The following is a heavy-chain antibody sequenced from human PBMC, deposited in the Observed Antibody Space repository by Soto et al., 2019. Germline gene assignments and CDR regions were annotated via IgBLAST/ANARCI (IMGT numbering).Heavy chain of an antibody. J-gene: IGHJ1*01. CDR3: ANKSPVLPTFGGVESSEYFKH. Sequence: PGGSLRLSCAASGFTFSSYAMSWVRQAPGKGLEWVSAISGSGGSTYYADSVKGRFTISRDNSKNTLYLQMNSLRAEDTAVYYCANKSPVLPTFGGVESSEYFKHWGQGTLVTVSS. CDR2: ISGSGGST. CDR1: GFTFSSYA. V-gene: IGHV3-23*01. D-gene: IGHD3-16*01.